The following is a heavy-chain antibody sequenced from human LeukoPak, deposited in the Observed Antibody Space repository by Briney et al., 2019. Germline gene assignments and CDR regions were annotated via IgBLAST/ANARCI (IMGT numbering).Heavy chain of an antibody. Sequence: GASVKVSCKASGYTFTGYYMHWVRQAPGQGLEWMGWISAYNGNTNYAQKLQGRVTMTTDTSTSTAYMELRSLRSDDTAVYYCARTVGSSGWYYFGYWGQGTLVTVSS. CDR1: GYTFTGYY. V-gene: IGHV1-18*04. J-gene: IGHJ4*02. D-gene: IGHD6-19*01. CDR2: ISAYNGNT. CDR3: ARTVGSSGWYYFGY.